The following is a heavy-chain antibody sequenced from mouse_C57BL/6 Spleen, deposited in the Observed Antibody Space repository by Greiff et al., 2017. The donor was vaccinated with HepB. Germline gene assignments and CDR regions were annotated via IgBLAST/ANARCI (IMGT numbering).Heavy chain of an antibody. D-gene: IGHD1-1*01. Sequence: VQLQQSGPELVKPGASVKISCKASGYAFSSSWMNWVKQRPGKGLEWIGRIYPGDGDTNYNGKFKGKATLTADKSSSTAYMQLSSLTSEDSAVYFCARDYGSSYDYYFDYWGQGTTLTVSS. CDR3: ARDYGSSYDYYFDY. J-gene: IGHJ2*01. CDR1: GYAFSSSW. CDR2: IYPGDGDT. V-gene: IGHV1-82*01.